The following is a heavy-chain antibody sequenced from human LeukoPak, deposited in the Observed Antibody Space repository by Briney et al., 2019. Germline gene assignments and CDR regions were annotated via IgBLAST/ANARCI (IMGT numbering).Heavy chain of an antibody. J-gene: IGHJ3*02. Sequence: SETLSLTCTVSGGSMTGYYWRWIRQPPGKGLEWIGYIFYSGNTDYNPSLKSRVTVSVDTSKNQFSLKLSSMTAADTAVYYCARRIRDSSGYREDLNAFDIWGQGTMVTVSS. D-gene: IGHD3-22*01. CDR1: GGSMTGYY. CDR3: ARRIRDSSGYREDLNAFDI. CDR2: IFYSGNT. V-gene: IGHV4-59*12.